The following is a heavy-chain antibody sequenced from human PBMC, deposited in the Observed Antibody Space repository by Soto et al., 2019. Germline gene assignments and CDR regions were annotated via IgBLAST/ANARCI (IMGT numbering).Heavy chain of an antibody. D-gene: IGHD5-12*01. J-gene: IGHJ4*02. CDR1: GGSIDTFY. CDR2: IFSSGST. Sequence: SQTLSLTCTVSGGSIDTFYWSWVRQPAGKGLEWIGRIFSSGSTSFNPSLESRVAMSVDTSKNHFSLNLSSVTAADMAVYYCAREGSYSAYNFAHGIQLWSFDFWGQGALVTVSS. CDR3: AREGSYSAYNFAHGIQLWSFDF. V-gene: IGHV4-4*07.